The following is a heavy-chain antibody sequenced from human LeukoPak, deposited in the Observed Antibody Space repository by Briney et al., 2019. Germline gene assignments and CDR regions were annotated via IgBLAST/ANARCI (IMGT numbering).Heavy chain of an antibody. V-gene: IGHV1-2*02. J-gene: IGHJ4*02. CDR1: GYTFTGYY. CDR2: INPNSGGT. D-gene: IGHD3-22*01. Sequence: AASVKVSCKASGYTFTGYYMHWVRQAPGQGLEWMGWINPNSGGTNYAQKFQGRVTMTRDTSISTAYMEPSRLRSDDTAVYYCARGSVYYDSSGYQDYWGQGTLVTVSS. CDR3: ARGSVYYDSSGYQDY.